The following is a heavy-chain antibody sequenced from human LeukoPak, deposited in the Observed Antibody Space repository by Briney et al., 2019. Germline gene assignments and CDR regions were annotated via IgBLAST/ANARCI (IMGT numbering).Heavy chain of an antibody. CDR1: GFTFSSYA. CDR2: ISYDGSNK. Sequence: GGSLRLSCAASGFTFSSYAMHWVRQAPGKGLEWVAVISYDGSNKYYADSVKGRFTISRDNSKNTLYLQMNSLRAEDMAVYYCARALGYCSSTSCSALFDYWGQGTLVTVSS. CDR3: ARALGYCSSTSCSALFDY. D-gene: IGHD2-2*01. J-gene: IGHJ4*02. V-gene: IGHV3-30*04.